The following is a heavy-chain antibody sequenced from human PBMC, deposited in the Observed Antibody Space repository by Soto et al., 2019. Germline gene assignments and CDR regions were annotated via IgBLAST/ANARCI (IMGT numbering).Heavy chain of an antibody. CDR3: ARHGPRVTILVVDY. CDR2: IFYTGST. CDR1: GGSISSSTYY. Sequence: KPSETLSLTCTVSGGSISSSTYYWAGIRHPPGKGLEWIASIFYTGSTYYNTSLESPVTNSVYTSKNQVSLKLSSVTTADTAVYYRARHGPRVTILVVDYWGQGTLVTVPP. J-gene: IGHJ4*02. D-gene: IGHD2-8*02. V-gene: IGHV4-39*01.